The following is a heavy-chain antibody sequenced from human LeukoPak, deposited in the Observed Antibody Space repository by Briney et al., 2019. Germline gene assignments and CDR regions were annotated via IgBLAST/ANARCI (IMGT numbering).Heavy chain of an antibody. D-gene: IGHD2-15*01. V-gene: IGHV3-30*01. CDR2: XXXXGXNK. CDR3: ARALGYXSGGSCYSDAFDI. CDR1: GFTFSSYA. Sequence: PGGSLRLSCAASGFTFSSYAMHWVRQAPGKGXXXXXXXXXXGXNKYXADSVKXXFTISXDNSKNTLYLQMNSLRAEDTAVYYCARALGYXSGGSCYSDAFDIWGQGTMVTVSS. J-gene: IGHJ3*02.